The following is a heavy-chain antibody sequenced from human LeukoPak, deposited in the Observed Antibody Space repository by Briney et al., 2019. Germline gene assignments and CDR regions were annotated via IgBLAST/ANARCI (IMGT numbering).Heavy chain of an antibody. D-gene: IGHD3-9*01. V-gene: IGHV3-9*01. J-gene: IGHJ4*02. CDR3: AKDITRRLAVFSD. CDR1: GFTFDDYA. Sequence: GGSLRLSCVASGFTFDDYAMHWVRHAPGKGLEWVSGISWNSGSIGYADSAKGRFTISRDNAKNSLYLQMHSLRAEATALYYCAKDITRRLAVFSDWGQGTLVTVSS. CDR2: ISWNSGSI.